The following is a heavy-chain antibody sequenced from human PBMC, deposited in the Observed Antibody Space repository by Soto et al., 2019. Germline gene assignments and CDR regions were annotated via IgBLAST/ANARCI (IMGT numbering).Heavy chain of an antibody. CDR1: GYTFTSYY. J-gene: IGHJ3*02. CDR2: INPSGGST. V-gene: IGHV1-46*01. CDR3: ARAAEYYDSSGSPGAFDI. Sequence: GASVNVSCKASGYTFTSYYMHWVRQAPGQGLEWMGIINPSGGSTSYAQKFQGRVTMTRDTSTSTVYMELSSLRSEDTAVYYCARAAEYYDSSGSPGAFDIWGQGTMVTVSS. D-gene: IGHD3-22*01.